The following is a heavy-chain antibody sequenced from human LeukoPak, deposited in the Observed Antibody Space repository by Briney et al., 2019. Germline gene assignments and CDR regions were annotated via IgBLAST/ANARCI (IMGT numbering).Heavy chain of an antibody. Sequence: GGSLRLSCAASGFTVSSCSMNWVRQAPGKGLEWVGRIKSKTDGGTTDYAAPVNGRFTISRDDSKNTLYLQMNSLKTEDTAVYYCTADTYDSGVYYPQHWGHGTLATVSS. CDR1: GFTVSSCS. CDR2: IKSKTDGGTT. CDR3: TADTYDSGVYYPQH. J-gene: IGHJ1*01. D-gene: IGHD3-22*01. V-gene: IGHV3-15*01.